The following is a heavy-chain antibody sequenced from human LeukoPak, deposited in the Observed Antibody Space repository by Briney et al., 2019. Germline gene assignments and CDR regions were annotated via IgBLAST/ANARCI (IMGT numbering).Heavy chain of an antibody. CDR1: GGSFSGYY. CDR3: AREGSGYYFADY. J-gene: IGHJ4*02. CDR2: INHSGST. Sequence: SETLSLTCAVYGGSFSGYYWSWIRQPPGKGLEWIGEINHSGSTNYNPSLKSRVTISVDTSKNQFSLKLSSVTAADTAVYYCAREGSGYYFADYWGQGTLVTVSS. D-gene: IGHD3-22*01. V-gene: IGHV4-34*01.